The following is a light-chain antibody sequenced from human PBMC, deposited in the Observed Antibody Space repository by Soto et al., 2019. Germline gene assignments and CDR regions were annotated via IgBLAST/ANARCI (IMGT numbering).Light chain of an antibody. J-gene: IGLJ3*02. Sequence: QSVLTQPPSVSGAPGQRVTISCTGSVSNIGAGYEVHWYQQLPGTAPKLLISGHNNRPSGVPDRFFGSKSGTSASLTITGLQAEDEADYFCQSYDSSVSGSGVFGGGTQLTVL. CDR2: GHN. V-gene: IGLV1-40*01. CDR1: VSNIGAGYE. CDR3: QSYDSSVSGSGV.